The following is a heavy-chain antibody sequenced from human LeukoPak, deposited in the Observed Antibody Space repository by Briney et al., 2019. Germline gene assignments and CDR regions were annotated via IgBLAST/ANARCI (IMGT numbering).Heavy chain of an antibody. CDR1: GFTVSSNY. CDR2: IYSGGST. D-gene: IGHD1-26*01. CDR3: AREEWELLPPYYYYGMDV. V-gene: IGHV3-66*01. Sequence: PGGSLRLSCAASGFTVSSNYMSWVRQAPGKGLAWVSVIYSGGSTYYADSVKGRFTISRDNSKNTLYLQMNSLRAEDTAVYYCAREEWELLPPYYYYGMDVWGQGTTVTVSS. J-gene: IGHJ6*02.